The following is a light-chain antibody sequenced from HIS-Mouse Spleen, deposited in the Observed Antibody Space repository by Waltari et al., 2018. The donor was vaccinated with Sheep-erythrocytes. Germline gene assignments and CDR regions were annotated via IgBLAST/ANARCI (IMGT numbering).Light chain of an antibody. V-gene: IGLV2-11*01. CDR1: SSDVGGYNY. CDR2: DVS. Sequence: QSALTQPRSVSGSPGQSVTISCTGTSSDVGGYNYFPWYQQHPGKAPKLMLYDVSKRPSGVPDRFSGSKSGNTASLTISGLQAEDEADYYCCSYAGSYTWVFGGGTKLTVL. J-gene: IGLJ3*02. CDR3: CSYAGSYTWV.